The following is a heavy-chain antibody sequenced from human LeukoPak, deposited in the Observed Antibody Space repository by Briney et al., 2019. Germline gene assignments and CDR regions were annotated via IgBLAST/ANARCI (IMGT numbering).Heavy chain of an antibody. CDR3: AGGGYCSSASCFAPLFDW. CDR2: IYNSETT. Sequence: SETLSLTCTVSGASISRYYWSWIRQSPGKGLEWIGYIYNSETTKYNPPLKSRVAMSLYTSKSQFSLRLRSVTAADTALYFCAGGGYCSSASCFAPLFDWWGRGILVTVSS. D-gene: IGHD2-2*01. J-gene: IGHJ4*02. V-gene: IGHV4-59*01. CDR1: GASISRYY.